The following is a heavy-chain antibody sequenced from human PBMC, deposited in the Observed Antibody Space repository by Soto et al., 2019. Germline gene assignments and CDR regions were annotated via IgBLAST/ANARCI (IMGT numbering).Heavy chain of an antibody. D-gene: IGHD2-21*02. CDR1: GYSFNSYW. Sequence: GESLKISCKGSGYSFNSYWIGWVRQMPGKGLEWMGIIYPGDSDTRYSPSFQGQVTISADKSINTAYLQWNSLKASDTAMYYCARQYCGGDCYSTYFDCWGQGTLVTVSS. J-gene: IGHJ4*02. CDR2: IYPGDSDT. V-gene: IGHV5-51*01. CDR3: ARQYCGGDCYSTYFDC.